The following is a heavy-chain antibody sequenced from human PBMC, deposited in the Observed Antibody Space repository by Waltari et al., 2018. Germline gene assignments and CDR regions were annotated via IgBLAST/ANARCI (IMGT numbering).Heavy chain of an antibody. D-gene: IGHD6-19*01. V-gene: IGHV3-33*01. CDR2: IGYDGSNK. Sequence: QVQLVESGGGVVQPGRSLRLSCAASGFTFSSYGMHWVRQAPGKGLEWVAVIGYDGSNKYYADSVKGRFTISRDNSKNTLYLQMNSLRAEDTAVYYCARESSSGWYARELDYWGQGTLVTVSS. CDR3: ARESSSGWYARELDY. J-gene: IGHJ4*02. CDR1: GFTFSSYG.